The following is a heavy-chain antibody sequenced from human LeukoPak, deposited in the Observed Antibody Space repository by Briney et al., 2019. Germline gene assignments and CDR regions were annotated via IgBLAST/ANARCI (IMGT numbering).Heavy chain of an antibody. D-gene: IGHD6-13*01. Sequence: SETLSLTCTVSGGSISSGGYYWSWIRQHPGKGLEWIGYIYYSGSTYYNPSLKSRVTISVDTSKNQFSLKLSSVTAADTAVYYCARDRPGGSSLDYWGQGTLVSVSS. V-gene: IGHV4-31*03. CDR1: GGSISSGGYY. CDR2: IYYSGST. CDR3: ARDRPGGSSLDY. J-gene: IGHJ4*02.